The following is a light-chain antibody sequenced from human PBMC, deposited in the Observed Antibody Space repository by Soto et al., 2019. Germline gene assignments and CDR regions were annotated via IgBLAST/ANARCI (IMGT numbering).Light chain of an antibody. Sequence: DIVMTQSPLYLPVTPGEPASISCRSSQSLLHSDGYNSLDWYVQKPGQSPRLLIYLGSKRASGSPDRFSGSGSGTDFILKISRVEADDVGVYYCMQGLQTLPTFGPGTKVDIK. J-gene: IGKJ3*01. CDR3: MQGLQTLPT. CDR2: LGS. CDR1: QSLLHSDGYNS. V-gene: IGKV2-28*01.